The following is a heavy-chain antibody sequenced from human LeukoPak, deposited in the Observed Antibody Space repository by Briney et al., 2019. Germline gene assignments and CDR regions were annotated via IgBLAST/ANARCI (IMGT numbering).Heavy chain of an antibody. CDR1: GGSISSSTYY. V-gene: IGHV4-61*01. Sequence: KPSETLSLTCTVSGGSISSSTYYWTWIRQPPGKGLEWIGYIYYSGSTNYNPSLKSRVTISVDTSKNQFSLKLTSVTAADTAVYYCARGRWRIDYWGQGTLVTVSS. D-gene: IGHD4-23*01. CDR2: IYYSGST. J-gene: IGHJ4*02. CDR3: ARGRWRIDY.